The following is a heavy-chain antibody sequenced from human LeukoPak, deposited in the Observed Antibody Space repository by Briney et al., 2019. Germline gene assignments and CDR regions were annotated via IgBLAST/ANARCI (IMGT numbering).Heavy chain of an antibody. CDR3: ARQGYYYDSSGFLFDY. Sequence: SETLSLTCTVSGGSISSYYWSWIRQPAGKGLEWIGRIYTRGSTNYNPSLKSRVTMSVDTSKNQFSLKLSSVTAADTAVYYCARQGYYYDSSGFLFDYWGQGTLVTVSS. CDR1: GGSISSYY. CDR2: IYTRGST. D-gene: IGHD3-22*01. V-gene: IGHV4-4*07. J-gene: IGHJ4*02.